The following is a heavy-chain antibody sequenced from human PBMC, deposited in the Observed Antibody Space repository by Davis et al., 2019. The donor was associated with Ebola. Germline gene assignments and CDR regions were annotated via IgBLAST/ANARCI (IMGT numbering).Heavy chain of an antibody. Sequence: PGGSLTPSCPPSGSTLSTYNMNWVRQAPGKGLEWVSHITSSGTKYYADSVKGRFTISRDNTKNSLYLQMNSLRDEDTAVYYCARDLVDRPFDCWGQGTLVTVSS. J-gene: IGHJ4*02. CDR3: ARDLVDRPFDC. D-gene: IGHD6-6*01. CDR1: GSTLSTYN. V-gene: IGHV3-48*02. CDR2: ITSSGTK.